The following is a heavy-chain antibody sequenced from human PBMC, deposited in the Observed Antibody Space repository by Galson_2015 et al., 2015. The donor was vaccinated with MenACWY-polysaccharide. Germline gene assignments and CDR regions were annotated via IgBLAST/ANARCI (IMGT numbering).Heavy chain of an antibody. J-gene: IGHJ5*02. CDR1: GFTFSNYA. Sequence: SLRLSCAASGFTFSNYAMSWVRQAPGKGLEWVSAIRSSGANTYYADSVKGRFTISRDNPKNTLYLQMNSLRAEDTAVYYCAKDSTDFWSVAGRFDHWGQGTLVTVSS. CDR3: AKDSTDFWSVAGRFDH. D-gene: IGHD3-3*01. CDR2: IRSSGANT. V-gene: IGHV3-23*01.